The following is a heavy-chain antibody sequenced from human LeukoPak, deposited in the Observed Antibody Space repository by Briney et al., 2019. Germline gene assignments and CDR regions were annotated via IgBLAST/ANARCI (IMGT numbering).Heavy chain of an antibody. J-gene: IGHJ4*02. V-gene: IGHV3-30*02. Sequence: GGSLRLSCAASGFTFSSYGMLWVRQAPGKGLEWVAFIRYDESNKYSADSVKGRFTISRDNSENTLYLQMNSLKPEDTAVYYCAKMGTDGGSYLDYWGQGTLVTVSS. CDR3: AKMGTDGGSYLDY. CDR1: GFTFSSYG. D-gene: IGHD2-8*01. CDR2: IRYDESNK.